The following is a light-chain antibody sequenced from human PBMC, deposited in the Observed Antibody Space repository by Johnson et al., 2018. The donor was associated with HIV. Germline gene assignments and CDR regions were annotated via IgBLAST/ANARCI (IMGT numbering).Light chain of an antibody. Sequence: QSVLTQPPSVSAAPGQKVTIFCSGSSSNIGNNHVSWYQQLPGTAPKLLIYENNKRPSGIPDRFSGSKSGTSATLGITGLQTGDEADYYCGTWHSALRGGGVFGTWTRVPVL. CDR2: ENN. CDR3: GTWHSALRGGGV. V-gene: IGLV1-51*02. CDR1: SSNIGNNH. J-gene: IGLJ1*01.